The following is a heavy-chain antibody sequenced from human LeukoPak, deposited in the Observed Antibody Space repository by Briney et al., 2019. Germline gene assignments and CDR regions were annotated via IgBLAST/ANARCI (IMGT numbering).Heavy chain of an antibody. D-gene: IGHD3-3*01. V-gene: IGHV4-59*12. CDR2: IYYSGST. CDR1: GGSISSYY. Sequence: ASETLSLTCTVSGGSISSYYWSWIRQPPGKGLEWIGYIYYSGSTNYNPSLKSRVTISVDKSKNQFSLKLSSVTAANTAVYYCASLINSYYDFWSGYYERPALGYFDYWGQGTLVTVSS. J-gene: IGHJ4*02. CDR3: ASLINSYYDFWSGYYERPALGYFDY.